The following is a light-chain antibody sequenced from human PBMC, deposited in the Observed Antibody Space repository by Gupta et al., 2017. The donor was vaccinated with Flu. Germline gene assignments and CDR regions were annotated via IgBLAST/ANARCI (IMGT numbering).Light chain of an antibody. J-gene: IGKJ1*01. CDR2: GAS. Sequence: EIALTQSPGTLSLSPGERATLSCRASQSININYLAWYQQKPGQAPRLLIYGASSRATGIPDRFGGSGCGTDCTLTISRLEPEDLAVYYCQQYVGSPRTFGQGSKVEIK. CDR3: QQYVGSPRT. CDR1: QSININY. V-gene: IGKV3-20*01.